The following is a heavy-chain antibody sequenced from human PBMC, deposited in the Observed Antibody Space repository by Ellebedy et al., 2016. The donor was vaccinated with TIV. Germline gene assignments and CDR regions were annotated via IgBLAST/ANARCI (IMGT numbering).Heavy chain of an antibody. J-gene: IGHJ4*02. V-gene: IGHV3-23*01. CDR1: GFTFSSYA. Sequence: GGSLRLSCAASGFTFSSYAMSWVRQAPGKGLEWVSAISGSGGSTYYADSVKGRFTISRDNSKNTLYLQMNSLRAEDTAVYYCAKSAQVAHYYDSSYVDYWGQGTLVTVSS. CDR3: AKSAQVAHYYDSSYVDY. CDR2: ISGSGGST. D-gene: IGHD3-22*01.